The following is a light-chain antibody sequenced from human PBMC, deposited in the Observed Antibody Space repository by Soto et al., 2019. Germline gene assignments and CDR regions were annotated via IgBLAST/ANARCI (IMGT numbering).Light chain of an antibody. V-gene: IGKV3-15*01. CDR2: GAY. CDR3: QQYNNWPPLT. J-gene: IGKJ4*01. CDR1: QSVSSSN. Sequence: EIVFPQSPGTLSLSPGARATLSCRASQSVSSSNVAWYQQKPGQAPRLLIYGAYTRATGVPARFSGRGSGTEFTLTISSLQSEDVAIYYCQQYNNWPPLTFGGGTKVDI.